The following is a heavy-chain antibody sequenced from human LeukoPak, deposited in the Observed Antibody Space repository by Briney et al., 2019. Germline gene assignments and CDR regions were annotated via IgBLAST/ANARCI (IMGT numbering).Heavy chain of an antibody. CDR2: INYSGNT. D-gene: IGHD2-15*01. Sequence: SETLSLTCAVYGGSLSGYYWTWIRQTPGKGLEWIGEINYSGNTNYNRSLKSRVTISADTSKNQFSLRLSSVTTADTAVYYCARRGTAYCRGGNCYSDKYFDYWGQGTQVTVSS. V-gene: IGHV4-34*01. CDR1: GGSLSGYY. J-gene: IGHJ4*02. CDR3: ARRGTAYCRGGNCYSDKYFDY.